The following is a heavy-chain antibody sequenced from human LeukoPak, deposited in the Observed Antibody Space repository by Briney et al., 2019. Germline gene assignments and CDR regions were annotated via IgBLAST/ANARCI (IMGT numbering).Heavy chain of an antibody. CDR2: ISSSTSYI. CDR3: ARAGGSTVSHSDY. J-gene: IGHJ4*02. Sequence: GGSLRLSCAASEFTFSRYWMSWVRQAPGKGLEWVSSISSSTSYIYYADSVKGRFTISKDNAKNSLYLQMNSLRAEDTAVYYCARAGGSTVSHSDYWGQGTLVTVSS. D-gene: IGHD4-17*01. V-gene: IGHV3-21*01. CDR1: EFTFSRYW.